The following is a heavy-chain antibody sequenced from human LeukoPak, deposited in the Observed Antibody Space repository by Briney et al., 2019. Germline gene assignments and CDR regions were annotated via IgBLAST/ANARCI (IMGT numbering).Heavy chain of an antibody. Sequence: QPGGALRLSCAASGFTFSSYEINSGRQAPGKGLERVSYISSSSSTIYYADSVKGRFTISRDNAKNALYLQMNSLRAEDTAVYYCARDRFSGSYPLDYWGQGTLVTVSS. D-gene: IGHD1-26*01. V-gene: IGHV3-48*03. CDR3: ARDRFSGSYPLDY. J-gene: IGHJ4*02. CDR2: ISSSSSTI. CDR1: GFTFSSYE.